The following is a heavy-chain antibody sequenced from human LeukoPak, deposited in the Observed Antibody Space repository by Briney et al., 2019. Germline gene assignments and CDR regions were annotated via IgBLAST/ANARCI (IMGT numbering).Heavy chain of an antibody. CDR3: ARGWVGSMYYYDSSGYPAFDI. D-gene: IGHD3-22*01. CDR2: IYTSGST. CDR1: GGSISSYY. Sequence: PSETLSLTCTVSGGSISSYYWSWIRQPAGKGLEWIGRIYTSGSTNYNPSLKSRVTMSVDTSKNQFSLKLSSVTAADTAVYYCARGWVGSMYYYDSSGYPAFDIWGQGTMVTVSS. J-gene: IGHJ3*02. V-gene: IGHV4-4*07.